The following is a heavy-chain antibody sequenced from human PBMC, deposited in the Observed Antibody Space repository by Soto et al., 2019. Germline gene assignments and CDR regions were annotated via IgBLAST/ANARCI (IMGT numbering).Heavy chain of an antibody. V-gene: IGHV4-61*01. CDR3: ARSPNYYYYAFDV. CDR1: GGSVSSGTYF. J-gene: IGHJ6*02. CDR2: IYYSGST. Sequence: PPETLSLTCTVSGGSVSSGTYFWSWIRQSPGTGLEWIAYIYYSGSTNYNPSLQRRSTISVDTSKSQVSLTLTYVTAADAAVYYCARSPNYYYYAFDVWGQGTTVTVSS.